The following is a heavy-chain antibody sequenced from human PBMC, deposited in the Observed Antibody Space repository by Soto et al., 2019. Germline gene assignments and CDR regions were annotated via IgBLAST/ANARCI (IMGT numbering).Heavy chain of an antibody. D-gene: IGHD1-20*01. CDR3: AKHQYYNCTDY. V-gene: IGHV3-23*01. CDR1: GFTFSSYA. J-gene: IGHJ4*02. CDR2: ISGSSGSA. Sequence: GGSLRLACAASGFTFSSYAMSWFRQAPGKGLEWVSTISGSSGSAYYADSVKGRFTISRDNSKYTLYLQMNSLRAEDTALYYCAKHQYYNCTDYWGQGTLVTVSS.